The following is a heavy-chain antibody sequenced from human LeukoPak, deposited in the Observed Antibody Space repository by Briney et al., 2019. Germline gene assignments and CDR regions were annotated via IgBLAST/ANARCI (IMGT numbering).Heavy chain of an antibody. CDR1: GFTFNNHG. D-gene: IGHD6-19*01. J-gene: IGHJ4*02. CDR3: AREATWGQWYFDH. Sequence: PGGSLRLSCVTSGFTFNNHGMHWVRKAPGKGLDRVAAIASDGGVKHFADSVQGRFTLSRDNSKNTLYLQMNSLSVEDTAVYYCAREATWGQWYFDHWGQGTPVTVSS. CDR2: IASDGGVK. V-gene: IGHV3-30*03.